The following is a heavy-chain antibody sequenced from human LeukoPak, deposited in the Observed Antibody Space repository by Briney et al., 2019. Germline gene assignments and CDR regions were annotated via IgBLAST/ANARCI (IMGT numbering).Heavy chain of an antibody. V-gene: IGHV3-7*01. Sequence: GGSLRLSCAASGFTFSGYSMDWVRQAPGKGLQWVANIKTDGSEKYYVDSVKGRFTISRDNAKNSLYLQMNSLRAEDTAVYYCATYSSLNRREFQYWGQGTLLTVSS. CDR1: GFTFSGYS. D-gene: IGHD3-22*01. CDR3: ATYSSLNRREFQY. J-gene: IGHJ1*01. CDR2: IKTDGSEK.